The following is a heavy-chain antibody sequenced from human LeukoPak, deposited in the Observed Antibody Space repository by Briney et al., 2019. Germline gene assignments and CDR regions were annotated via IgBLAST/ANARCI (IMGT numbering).Heavy chain of an antibody. CDR1: GGSISSGSYY. CDR3: ARPVGGGYYPSYYFDY. CDR2: IYSSGST. V-gene: IGHV4-61*02. J-gene: IGHJ4*02. Sequence: SETLSLTCTVSGGSISSGSYYWSWIRQPPGKGPEWIGRIYSSGSTNYNPSLKSRATISVDTSKSQFSLKLSSVTAADTAVYYCARPVGGGYYPSYYFDYWGQGTLVTVSS. D-gene: IGHD3-22*01.